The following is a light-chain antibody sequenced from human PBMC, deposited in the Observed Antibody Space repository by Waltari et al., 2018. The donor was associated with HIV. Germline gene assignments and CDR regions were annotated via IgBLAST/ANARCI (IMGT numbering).Light chain of an antibody. Sequence: EIVLTQSPGTLSLSPGERATLSCRASQSVTSSHLAWYQQKPDQAPRLLIYGASSRAAGIPDRFSGSGSGTDFTLTISRLEPEDFAVYYCQQYGTSPYTFGQGTNVEIK. V-gene: IGKV3-20*01. CDR3: QQYGTSPYT. CDR1: QSVTSSH. J-gene: IGKJ2*01. CDR2: GAS.